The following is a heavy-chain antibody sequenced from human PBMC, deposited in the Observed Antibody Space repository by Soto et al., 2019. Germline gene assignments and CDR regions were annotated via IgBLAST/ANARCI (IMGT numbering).Heavy chain of an antibody. CDR3: TRVWGDTAMGYIYYYYYYMDV. D-gene: IGHD5-18*01. CDR2: ISAYNGNT. CDR1: GYTFTSYG. J-gene: IGHJ6*03. V-gene: IGHV1-18*01. Sequence: QVQLVQSGAEVKKPGASVKVSCKASGYTFTSYGISWVRQAPGQGLEWMGWISAYNGNTNYAQKLQGRVTMTTDTSTSTAYMELRSLRSDDTAVYYCTRVWGDTAMGYIYYYYYYMDVWGKGTTVTVSS.